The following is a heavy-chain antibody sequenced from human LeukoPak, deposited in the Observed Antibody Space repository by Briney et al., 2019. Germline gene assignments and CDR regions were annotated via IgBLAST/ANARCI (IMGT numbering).Heavy chain of an antibody. CDR1: GGSISSYY. CDR3: ARVGYSGYDFALGY. Sequence: SETLSLTCTVSGGSISSYYWSWIRQPPGKGLEWIGYIYYSGSTNYNPSLKSRVTISVDTSKNQSSLKLSSVTAADTAVYYCARVGYSGYDFALGYWGQGTLVTVSS. J-gene: IGHJ4*02. D-gene: IGHD5-12*01. V-gene: IGHV4-59*01. CDR2: IYYSGST.